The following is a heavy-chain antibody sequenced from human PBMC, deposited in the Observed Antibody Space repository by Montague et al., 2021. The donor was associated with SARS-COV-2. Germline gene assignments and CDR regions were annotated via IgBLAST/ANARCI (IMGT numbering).Heavy chain of an antibody. CDR1: FGSISTYY. V-gene: IGHV4-59*01. CDR2: IFYNGST. Sequence: SETLSLSCTVSFGSISTYYWSWIRQPPGKGLEWIGFIFYNGSTKYNPSLKRRVSISLDTSKNQFSLELSSVTAADTAVYYCARQDAWAYCGDECYRGWFDSWGQGTLVTVS. D-gene: IGHD2-21*01. J-gene: IGHJ5*01. CDR3: ARQDAWAYCGDECYRGWFDS.